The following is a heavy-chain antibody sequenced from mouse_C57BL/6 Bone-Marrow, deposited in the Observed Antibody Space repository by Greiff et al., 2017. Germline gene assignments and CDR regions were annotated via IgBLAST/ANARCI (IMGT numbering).Heavy chain of an antibody. CDR3: ARDYGSSYVAWFAY. CDR2: INPGSGGT. Sequence: QVQLQQSGAELVRPGTSVKVSCKASGYAFTNYLIEWVKQRPGQGLEWIGVINPGSGGTNYNEKFKSKATLTVDKSSSTAYMQLSSLTSEDSAVYYCARDYGSSYVAWFAYWGQGTLVTVSA. V-gene: IGHV1-54*01. D-gene: IGHD1-1*01. CDR1: GYAFTNYL. J-gene: IGHJ3*01.